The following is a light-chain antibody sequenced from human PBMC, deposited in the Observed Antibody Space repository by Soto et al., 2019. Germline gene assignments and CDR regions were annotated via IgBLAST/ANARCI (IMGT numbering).Light chain of an antibody. V-gene: IGLV2-14*01. J-gene: IGLJ3*02. CDR3: SSYTSNTTPV. Sequence: QSVLTQPASVSGSPGQSITISCTGTSSDVGGYAYVSWYQQYPGKAPKLVISAVSNRPSGVSHRFSGSRSGNTASLTISGLQAEDEADYYCSSYTSNTTPVFGGGTKLTVL. CDR2: AVS. CDR1: SSDVGGYAY.